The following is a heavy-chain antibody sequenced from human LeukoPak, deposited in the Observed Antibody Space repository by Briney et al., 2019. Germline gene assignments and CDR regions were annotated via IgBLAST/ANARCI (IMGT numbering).Heavy chain of an antibody. CDR1: GFTFSSYE. Sequence: GGSLRLSCAASGFTFSSYEMNWVRQAPGKGLEWVSVISGSADNTYYADSVKGRFTISRDNSKNTLYLQMNSLRADDTAVYYCAKDRTSVTTALIGGYWGQGTLATVSS. CDR3: AKDRTSVTTALIGGY. D-gene: IGHD4-17*01. V-gene: IGHV3-23*01. CDR2: ISGSADNT. J-gene: IGHJ4*02.